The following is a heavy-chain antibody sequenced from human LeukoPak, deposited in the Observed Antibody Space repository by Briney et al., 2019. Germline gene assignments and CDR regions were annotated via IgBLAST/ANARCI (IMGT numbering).Heavy chain of an antibody. CDR1: GFTVSSNY. CDR2: IYSGGST. Sequence: GSLRLSCAASGFTVSSNYMSWVRQAPGKGLEWVSVIYSGGSTYYADSVKGRFTISRHNSKNTLYLQMNSLRAEDTAVYYCAKLVLDGEKDFDYWGQGTLVTVSS. CDR3: AKLVLDGEKDFDY. V-gene: IGHV3-53*01. D-gene: IGHD3/OR15-3a*01. J-gene: IGHJ4*02.